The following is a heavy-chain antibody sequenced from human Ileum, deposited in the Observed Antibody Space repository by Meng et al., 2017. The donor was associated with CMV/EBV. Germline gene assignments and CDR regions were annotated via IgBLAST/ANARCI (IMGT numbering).Heavy chain of an antibody. CDR2: IKQDGSGK. Sequence: GGSLRLSCAASGFTLSNYWTNWVRQSPGKGLEWVANIKQDGSGKYYVDSVKGRFTISRDNAKNSLYLQMNSLRVEDTAVYYCARGTTGAPGTDYWGQGTLVTVSS. CDR1: GFTLSNYW. D-gene: IGHD6-13*01. CDR3: ARGTTGAPGTDY. V-gene: IGHV3-7*01. J-gene: IGHJ4*02.